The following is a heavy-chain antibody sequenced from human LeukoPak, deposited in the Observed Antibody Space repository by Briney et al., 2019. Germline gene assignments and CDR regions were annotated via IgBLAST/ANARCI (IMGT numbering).Heavy chain of an antibody. J-gene: IGHJ4*02. D-gene: IGHD6-13*01. CDR2: ISGSGGNT. CDR3: ARMDSSWYYFDS. CDR1: GFTFSSYA. V-gene: IGHV3-23*01. Sequence: GGSLRLSCAASGFTFSSYAMSWVRQAPGKGLEWVSAISGSGGNTDYADSVKGRFTISRDSSKNTLYLQMNSLRAEDTAVYYCARMDSSWYYFDSWGQGTLVTVSS.